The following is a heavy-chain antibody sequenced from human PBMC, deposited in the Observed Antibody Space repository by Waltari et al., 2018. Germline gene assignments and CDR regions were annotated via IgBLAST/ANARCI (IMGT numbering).Heavy chain of an antibody. V-gene: IGHV3-48*04. CDR3: ARDRYSSEEGNY. D-gene: IGHD6-19*01. CDR2: ISSSSSTI. J-gene: IGHJ4*02. Sequence: EVQLVESGGGLVQPGGSLRLSCAASGFTFSSYSMNWVRQAPGKGLEWVSYISSSSSTIYYADSVQGRFTISRDNAKNSLYLQMNRLRAEDTAVYYCARDRYSSEEGNYWGQGTLVTVSS. CDR1: GFTFSSYS.